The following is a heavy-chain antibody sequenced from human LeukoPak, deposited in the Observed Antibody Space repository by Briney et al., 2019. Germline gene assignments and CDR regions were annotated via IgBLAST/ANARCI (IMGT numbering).Heavy chain of an antibody. CDR1: GLTFSNYA. V-gene: IGHV3-23*01. Sequence: GGSLRLSCPASGLTFSNYAMSWVRQAPGKGLEWVSSITGAGDNTYYADSVKGRFTISRDNSKNTQYLQMNSLRVEDTAVYYCVRDFDYWGQGTLVTVSS. J-gene: IGHJ4*02. CDR3: VRDFDY. CDR2: ITGAGDNT.